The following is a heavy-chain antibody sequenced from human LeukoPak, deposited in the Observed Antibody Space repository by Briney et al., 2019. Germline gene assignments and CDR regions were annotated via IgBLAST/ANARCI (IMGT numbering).Heavy chain of an antibody. Sequence: PGGSLRLSCAASRFTFSSNGMHWVRQAPGKGLEWVAVIWHDGSYKYYSDPVKGRFTISRDNSKNTLYLQMNSLRVEDTAVYYCARDGSSGYLHFDYWGQGTLVTVSS. CDR1: RFTFSSNG. D-gene: IGHD3-22*01. V-gene: IGHV3-33*01. CDR2: IWHDGSYK. J-gene: IGHJ4*02. CDR3: ARDGSSGYLHFDY.